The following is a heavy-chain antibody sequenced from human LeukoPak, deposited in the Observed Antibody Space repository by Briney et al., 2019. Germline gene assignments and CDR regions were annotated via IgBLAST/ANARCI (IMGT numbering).Heavy chain of an antibody. J-gene: IGHJ4*02. D-gene: IGHD5-18*01. CDR3: ARQTAKNVDTARFDY. CDR2: IYYSGST. Sequence: SSETLSLTCTISGGSINNYYWSWIRQPPGKGLEWIGYIYYSGSTNYSPSLNSRVNISLDTTKNQFSLRLSSVTAADTAVYYRARQTAKNVDTARFDYWGQGTLVAVSS. CDR1: GGSINNYY. V-gene: IGHV4-59*08.